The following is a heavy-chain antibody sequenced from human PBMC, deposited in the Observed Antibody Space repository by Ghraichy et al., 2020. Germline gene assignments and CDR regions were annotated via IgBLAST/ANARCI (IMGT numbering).Heavy chain of an antibody. CDR3: ARAYDYVWGSYYYYGMDV. Sequence: GGSLRLSCAASGFTFSSYWMSWVRQAPGKGLEWVANIKQDGSEKYYVDSVKGRFTISRDNAKNSLYLQMNSLRAEDTAVYYCARAYDYVWGSYYYYGMDVWGQGTTVTVSS. CDR2: IKQDGSEK. CDR1: GFTFSSYW. J-gene: IGHJ6*02. V-gene: IGHV3-7*01. D-gene: IGHD3-16*01.